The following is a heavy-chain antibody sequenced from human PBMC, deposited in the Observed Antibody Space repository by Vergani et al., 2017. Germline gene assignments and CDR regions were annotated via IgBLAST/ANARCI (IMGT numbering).Heavy chain of an antibody. D-gene: IGHD1-26*01. CDR1: GFTFSTYA. V-gene: IGHV3-23*01. Sequence: EVQLLESGGSLKQPGGSVRLSCAASGFTFSTYAMHWVRQAPGKGLEWVSALTGGCGSTYYADSFKGRFIISIDNSRDTLYLQMNSLRPDDTATYYCVKDAGSYENFFDSWGQGTLVTVSS. J-gene: IGHJ4*02. CDR3: VKDAGSYENFFDS. CDR2: LTGGCGST.